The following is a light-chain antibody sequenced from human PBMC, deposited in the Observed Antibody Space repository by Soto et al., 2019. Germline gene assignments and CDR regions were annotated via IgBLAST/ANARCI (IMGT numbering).Light chain of an antibody. Sequence: EIVLTQSPCTLSLSPGERATLSCRASERLSSVYLAWYQQRPGQPPRLLIYGASNRATGIPDRFSGSGSGADFTLTISRLDPEDFAVYYCQQYASSPITFGQGTRLEIK. J-gene: IGKJ5*01. CDR2: GAS. V-gene: IGKV3-20*01. CDR1: ERLSSVY. CDR3: QQYASSPIT.